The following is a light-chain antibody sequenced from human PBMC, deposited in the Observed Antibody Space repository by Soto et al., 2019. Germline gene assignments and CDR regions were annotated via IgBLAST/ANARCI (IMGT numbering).Light chain of an antibody. J-gene: IGLJ1*01. V-gene: IGLV2-14*03. CDR3: SPYTTINNRQIV. CDR1: SSDVGGYNY. CDR2: DVS. Sequence: QSALTQPASVSGSPGQSITISCTGTSSDVGGYNYVSWYQHHPGKAPKLLIYDVSNRPSGVSNRFSGSKSDNTASLTISGLQPEDEADYYCSPYTTINNRQIVFGTGTKVTVL.